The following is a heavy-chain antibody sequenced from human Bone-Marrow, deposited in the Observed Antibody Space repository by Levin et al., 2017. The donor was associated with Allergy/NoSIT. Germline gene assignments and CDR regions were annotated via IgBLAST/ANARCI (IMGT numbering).Heavy chain of an antibody. CDR1: GFSFSSYS. CDR3: ARARNYDWIGGMDA. J-gene: IGHJ6*04. V-gene: IGHV3-30*03. Sequence: GESLKISCAASGFSFSSYSMHWVRQAPGKGLEWVANLLFDGSNQAYRDSVKGRFTISRDNSKNTLYLQMNSLRAEDTAVYYCARARNYDWIGGMDAGGKGTTVTVSS. D-gene: IGHD3-3*01. CDR2: LLFDGSNQ.